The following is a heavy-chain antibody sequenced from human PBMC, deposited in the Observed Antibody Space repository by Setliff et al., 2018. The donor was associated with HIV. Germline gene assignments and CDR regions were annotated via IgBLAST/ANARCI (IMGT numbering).Heavy chain of an antibody. V-gene: IGHV1-2*06. Sequence: ASVKVSCKASGYTFTGYYVHWVRQAPGQGLEWKGRIIPNSGGTSYAQKFQGRVTMTRDTSISTAYMELTRLRSDDTAVYYCATKLYCTNGVCLDAFDIWGQGTMVTVSS. CDR2: IIPNSGGT. CDR3: ATKLYCTNGVCLDAFDI. CDR1: GYTFTGYY. D-gene: IGHD2-8*01. J-gene: IGHJ3*02.